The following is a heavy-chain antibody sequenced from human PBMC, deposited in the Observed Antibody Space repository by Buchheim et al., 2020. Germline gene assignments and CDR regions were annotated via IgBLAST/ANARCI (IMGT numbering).Heavy chain of an antibody. Sequence: QVQLQESGPGLVKPSQTLSLTCTVSGVSISSGDYYWSWLRQPPGKGLEWIGYIYYSGSTYYNPSLKRRVTISVDTSKNQFSLQLSSGTAADTAVYYCARDPSREWLLPGNYYYGMDVWGQGTT. J-gene: IGHJ6*02. D-gene: IGHD3-3*01. CDR2: IYYSGST. CDR3: ARDPSREWLLPGNYYYGMDV. V-gene: IGHV4-30-4*01. CDR1: GVSISSGDYY.